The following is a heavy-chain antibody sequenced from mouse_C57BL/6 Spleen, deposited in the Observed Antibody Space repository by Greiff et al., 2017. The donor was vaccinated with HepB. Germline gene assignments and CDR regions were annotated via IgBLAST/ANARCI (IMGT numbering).Heavy chain of an antibody. D-gene: IGHD2-1*01. J-gene: IGHJ3*01. V-gene: IGHV6-3*01. Sequence: EVKVEESGGGLVQPGGSMKLSCVASGFTFSNYWMNWVRQSPEKGLEWVAQIRLKSDNYATHYAESVKGRFTISRDDSKSSVYLQMNNLRAEDTGIYYCTGGSYGNFFAYWGQGTLVTVSA. CDR1: GFTFSNYW. CDR2: IRLKSDNYAT. CDR3: TGGSYGNFFAY.